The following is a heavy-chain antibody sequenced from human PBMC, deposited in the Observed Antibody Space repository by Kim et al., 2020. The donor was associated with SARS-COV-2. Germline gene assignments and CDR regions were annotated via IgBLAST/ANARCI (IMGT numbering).Heavy chain of an antibody. CDR3: ASLSTAFRGAFDI. J-gene: IGHJ3*02. Sequence: SVKVSCKASGGTFSSYAISWVRQAPGQGLEWMGGIIPIFGTANYAQKFQGRVTITADKSTSTAYMELSSLRSEDTAVYYCASLSTAFRGAFDIWGQGTMVTVSS. CDR2: IIPIFGTA. D-gene: IGHD3-10*01. CDR1: GGTFSSYA. V-gene: IGHV1-69*06.